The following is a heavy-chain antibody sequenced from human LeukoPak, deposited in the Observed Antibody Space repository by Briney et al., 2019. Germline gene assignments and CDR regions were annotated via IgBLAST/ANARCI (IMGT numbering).Heavy chain of an antibody. CDR2: INEDGGDK. CDR3: ARGVSSPRRPHYYYYYGMDV. Sequence: GGSLRLSCAASEFTFSNYWMSWVRQAPGKGLEWVANINEDGGDKYYVDSVKGRFTISRDNSKNTLYLQMNSLRAEDTAVYYCARGVSSPRRPHYYYYYGMDVWGQGTTVTVSS. J-gene: IGHJ6*02. V-gene: IGHV3-7*01. CDR1: EFTFSNYW. D-gene: IGHD6-6*01.